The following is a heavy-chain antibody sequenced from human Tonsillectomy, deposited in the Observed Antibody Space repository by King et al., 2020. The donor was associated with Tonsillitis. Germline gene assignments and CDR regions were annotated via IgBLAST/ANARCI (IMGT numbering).Heavy chain of an antibody. CDR1: GGSFSGYY. J-gene: IGHJ4*02. CDR2: INHSGNT. V-gene: IGHV4-34*01. D-gene: IGHD1-26*01. CDR3: ARGLATVGATLVY. Sequence: VQLQQWGAGLLKPSETLSLTCAVSGGSFSGYYWTWIRQSPGKGLEWIGEINHSGNTNYNPSLESRVTISVDTSKNQFSLKLISVTAADTAVYYCARGLATVGATLVYWGQGTLVTVSS.